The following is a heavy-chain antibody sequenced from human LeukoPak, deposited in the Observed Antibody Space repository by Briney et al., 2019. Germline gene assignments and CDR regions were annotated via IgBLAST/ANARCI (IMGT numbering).Heavy chain of an antibody. CDR2: IKSRSDGGRT. Sequence: GGSLRLSCAASGFTFSSYAMSWVRQAPGKGLEWVGRIKSRSDGGRTDHAAPVKGRFTISRDDSKNSLFLQMNTLKTEDTAVYYCYYYYDSSGASFGYWGQGTLVTVSS. D-gene: IGHD3-22*01. CDR3: YYYYDSSGASFGY. J-gene: IGHJ4*02. V-gene: IGHV3-15*01. CDR1: GFTFSSYA.